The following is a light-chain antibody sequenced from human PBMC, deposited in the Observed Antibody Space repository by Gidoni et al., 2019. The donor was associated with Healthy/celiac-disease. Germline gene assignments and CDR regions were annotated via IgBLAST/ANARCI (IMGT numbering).Light chain of an antibody. V-gene: IGKV1-39*01. Sequence: DIQITQSLSSLSASVGDRVTITCRASQSISSYLNWYQQKPGKAPKLLIYAASSLQSGVPSRFSGSGSGTDFTLTISSLQPEDFATYYCQQSYSTPPWTFGQGTKVEIK. CDR3: QQSYSTPPWT. J-gene: IGKJ1*01. CDR2: AAS. CDR1: QSISSY.